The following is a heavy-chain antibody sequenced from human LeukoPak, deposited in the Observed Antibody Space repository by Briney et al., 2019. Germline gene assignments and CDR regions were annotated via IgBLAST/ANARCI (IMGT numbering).Heavy chain of an antibody. D-gene: IGHD1-14*01. CDR1: SGSINNYY. J-gene: IGHJ3*02. Sequence: SGTLSLTCTVSSGSINNYYWSWIRQTPGKGLEWIGYILSSGSTNYNPSVKSRVTISVDTSNNQFSLKLSSVTAADTAVYYCARTNQISETAFDIWGQGTMVIVTS. V-gene: IGHV4-59*01. CDR2: ILSSGST. CDR3: ARTNQISETAFDI.